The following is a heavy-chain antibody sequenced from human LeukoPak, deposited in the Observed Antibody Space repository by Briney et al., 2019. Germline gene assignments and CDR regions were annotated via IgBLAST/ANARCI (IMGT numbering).Heavy chain of an antibody. J-gene: IGHJ4*02. CDR3: ARDAVGYGDYAVY. CDR1: GGTFSSYA. D-gene: IGHD4-17*01. Sequence: SVEVSCKASGGTFSSYAISWVRQAPGQGLEWMGGIIPIFGTANYAQKFQGRVTITTDESTSTAYMELSSLRSEDTAVYYCARDAVGYGDYAVYWGQGTLVTVSS. CDR2: IIPIFGTA. V-gene: IGHV1-69*05.